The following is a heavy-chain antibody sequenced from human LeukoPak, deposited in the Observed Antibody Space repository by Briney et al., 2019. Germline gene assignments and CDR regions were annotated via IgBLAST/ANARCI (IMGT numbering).Heavy chain of an antibody. D-gene: IGHD1-7*01. CDR2: IYYSGST. CDR3: ARGRNYVEYMDV. CDR1: GGSISSYY. Sequence: SETLSLTCTVSGGSISSYYWSWIRQPPGKGLEWIGYIYYSGSTNYNPSLKSRVTISVDTSKNQFSLKLSSVTAADTAVCYCARGRNYVEYMDVWGKGTTVTVSS. J-gene: IGHJ6*03. V-gene: IGHV4-59*01.